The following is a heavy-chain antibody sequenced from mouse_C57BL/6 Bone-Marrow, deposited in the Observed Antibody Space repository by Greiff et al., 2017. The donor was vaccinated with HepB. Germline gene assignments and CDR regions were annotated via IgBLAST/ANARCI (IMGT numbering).Heavy chain of an antibody. Sequence: VQLQQSGPELVKPGASVKISCKASGYSFTDYNMNWVKQSHGQSLEWIGVINPNYGTTSYNQKFKGKATLTVDQSSSTAYMQPNSLTADDSAVYYCASRFYYCNFDYWGQGTTLTVSS. D-gene: IGHD2-1*01. CDR1: GYSFTDYN. V-gene: IGHV1-39*01. J-gene: IGHJ2*01. CDR2: INPNYGTT. CDR3: ASRFYYCNFDY.